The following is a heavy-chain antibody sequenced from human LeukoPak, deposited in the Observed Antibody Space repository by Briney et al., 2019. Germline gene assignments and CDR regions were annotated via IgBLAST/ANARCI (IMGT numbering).Heavy chain of an antibody. J-gene: IGHJ4*02. D-gene: IGHD1-7*01. CDR1: GFSLTTYG. CDR3: ASLITGTTGFDC. Sequence: PGRSLRLSCAASGFSLTTYGMNWVRQAPGKGLEWVAVIWHDGSNQYYADSVKGRFTISRDNSKDTLYLQMNSLRAEDTAVYYCASLITGTTGFDCWGQGTLVTVSS. CDR2: IWHDGSNQ. V-gene: IGHV3-33*01.